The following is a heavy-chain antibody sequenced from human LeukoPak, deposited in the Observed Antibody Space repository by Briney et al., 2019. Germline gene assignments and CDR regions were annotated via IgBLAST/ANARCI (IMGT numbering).Heavy chain of an antibody. Sequence: GGSLRLSCAASGFTFSSYAMSWVRQAPGKGPEWVSAISGSGGSTYYADSVKGRFTISRDNSKNTLYLQMNSLRAEDTAVYYCAKTGLGPPIYYYGSGEFQHWGQGTLVTVSS. CDR3: AKTGLGPPIYYYGSGEFQH. D-gene: IGHD3-10*01. CDR1: GFTFSSYA. V-gene: IGHV3-23*01. J-gene: IGHJ1*01. CDR2: ISGSGGST.